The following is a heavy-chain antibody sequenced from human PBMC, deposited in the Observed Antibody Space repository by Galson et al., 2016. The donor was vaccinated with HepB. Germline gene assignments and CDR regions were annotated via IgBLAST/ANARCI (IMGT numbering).Heavy chain of an antibody. Sequence: SLRLSCAASGFTFSSYAMDWVRQAPGKGLEWISYIYISGGGINYSDSVKARFTIPRDNAKNSLYLQMNSLRDEDTAVYYCVTDFWPTEVGWGQGTTVIVSS. V-gene: IGHV3-48*02. D-gene: IGHD3-3*01. J-gene: IGHJ6*02. CDR2: IYISGGGI. CDR1: GFTFSSYA. CDR3: VTDFWPTEVG.